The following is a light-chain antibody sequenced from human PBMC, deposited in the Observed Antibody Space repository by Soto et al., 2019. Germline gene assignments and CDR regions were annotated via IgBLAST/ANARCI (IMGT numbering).Light chain of an antibody. CDR3: LQYHNYPRT. CDR2: GAS. J-gene: IGKJ1*01. V-gene: IGKV1-6*01. CDR1: QGIRSG. Sequence: AIQMTQSPSSLSASVGDRVTITCRASQGIRSGLGWYQQKPGKAPKVLIYGASSIQSGVPSRFSGSGSGTDFTLTISSLQPEDFATYYCLQYHNYPRTFGQGTKVEIK.